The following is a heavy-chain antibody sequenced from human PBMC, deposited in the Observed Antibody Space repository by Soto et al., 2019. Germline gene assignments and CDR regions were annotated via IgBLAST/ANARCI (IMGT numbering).Heavy chain of an antibody. CDR1: GDSISTVDYF. CDR2: IYKSATT. V-gene: IGHV4-30-4*01. J-gene: IGHJ5*01. Sequence: TLSLTCSVSGDSISTVDYFWAWIRQPPGQALEYIGYIYKSATTYYNPSFEGRVAISLGTSKSHFSLNVTSVTAADTAVYFCARGRYCLTGRCFPNWFDSWGQGTLVTVSS. CDR3: ARGRYCLTGRCFPNWFDS. D-gene: IGHD2-15*01.